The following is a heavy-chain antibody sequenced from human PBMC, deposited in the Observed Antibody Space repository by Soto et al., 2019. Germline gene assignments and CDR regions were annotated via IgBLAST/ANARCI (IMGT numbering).Heavy chain of an antibody. J-gene: IGHJ3*01. D-gene: IGHD2-2*01. V-gene: IGHV3-30*18. CDR3: AKDYPGNSKTFDV. CDR2: ISDDGTKE. CDR1: GFTFSNYG. Sequence: GGSLRLSCAVYGFTFSNYGMHWVRQAPGKGLEWVALISDDGTKEYFVDSVKGRFTIYRDNSRNRVYLQMNRLTTEDTAVYYCAKDYPGNSKTFDVWGQGTLVTVSS.